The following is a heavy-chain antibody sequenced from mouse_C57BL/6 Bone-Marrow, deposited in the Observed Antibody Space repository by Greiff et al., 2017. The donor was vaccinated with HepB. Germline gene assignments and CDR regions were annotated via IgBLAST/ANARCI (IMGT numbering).Heavy chain of an antibody. CDR3: ARWGYCDYDFDY. CDR2: IRNKANGYTT. V-gene: IGHV7-3*01. CDR1: GFTFTDYY. J-gene: IGHJ2*01. D-gene: IGHD2-4*01. Sequence: EVQVVESGGGLVQPGGSLSLSCAASGFTFTDYYMSWVRQPPGKALEWLGFIRNKANGYTTEYSASVKGRFTISRDNSQSILYLQMNALRAEDSATYYCARWGYCDYDFDYWGQGTTLTVSS.